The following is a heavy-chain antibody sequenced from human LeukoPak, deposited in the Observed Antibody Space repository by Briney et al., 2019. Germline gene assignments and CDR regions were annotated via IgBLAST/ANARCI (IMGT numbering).Heavy chain of an antibody. Sequence: GGSLRLSCAASGFTFSSYSMNWVRQAPGKGLEWVSYISSSSSTIYYADSVKGRFTISRDNAKNSLYLQMNSLRAEDTAVYYCARGNTIFGVVIVGMYLDYWGQGTLVTVSS. V-gene: IGHV3-48*01. D-gene: IGHD3-3*01. CDR3: ARGNTIFGVVIVGMYLDY. CDR2: ISSSSSTI. CDR1: GFTFSSYS. J-gene: IGHJ4*02.